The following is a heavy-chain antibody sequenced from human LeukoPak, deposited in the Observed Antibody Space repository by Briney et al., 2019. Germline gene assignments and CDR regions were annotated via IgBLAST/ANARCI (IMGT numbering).Heavy chain of an antibody. D-gene: IGHD3-10*02. CDR3: ARDNARGFDY. CDR1: GFTFSSYA. V-gene: IGHV3-30-3*01. Sequence: GGSLRLSCAASGFTFSSYAMHWVRQAPGKGLEWVAVISYDGSNKYYADSVKGRFTISRDNSKNTLYLQMNSLSAEDTAVYYCARDNARGFDYWGQGTLVTVSS. J-gene: IGHJ4*02. CDR2: ISYDGSNK.